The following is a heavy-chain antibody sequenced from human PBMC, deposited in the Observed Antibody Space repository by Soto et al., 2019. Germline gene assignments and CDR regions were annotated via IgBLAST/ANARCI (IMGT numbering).Heavy chain of an antibody. CDR2: IYYSGTT. Sequence: KTSETLSLTCTVSNGSVSSGTYSWSWVRQPPGKGLEWIGYIYYSGTTYYTPSLKSRLTMSMDRANDHFSLNLTSVTAADTAVYFCARGHYYYGMDVWGHGITVTVSS. V-gene: IGHV4-30-2*01. J-gene: IGHJ6*02. CDR1: NGSVSSGTYS. CDR3: ARGHYYYGMDV.